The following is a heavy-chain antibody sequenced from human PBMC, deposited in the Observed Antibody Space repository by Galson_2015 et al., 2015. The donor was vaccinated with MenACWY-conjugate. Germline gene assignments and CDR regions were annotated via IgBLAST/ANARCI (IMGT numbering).Heavy chain of an antibody. CDR1: GFTFSTYW. J-gene: IGHJ4*02. CDR2: INSDGRST. D-gene: IGHD1-26*01. V-gene: IGHV3-74*01. Sequence: SLRISCAASGFTFSTYWMHWVRQAPGKGLVWVSRINSDGRSTSYADSVKGRFTISRDNAKNTLYLQMNSLRAEDTAVYYCARLGGNYRTTSHCDYWGQGTLLRVSS. CDR3: ARLGGNYRTTSHCDY.